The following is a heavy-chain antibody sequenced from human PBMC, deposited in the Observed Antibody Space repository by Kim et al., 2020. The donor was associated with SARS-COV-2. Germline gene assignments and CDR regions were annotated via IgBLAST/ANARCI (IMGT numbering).Heavy chain of an antibody. J-gene: IGHJ4*03. CDR2: IYTGGST. V-gene: IGHV4-4*07. CDR1: GGSISSHY. D-gene: IGHD6-13*01. Sequence: SETLSLTCTVSGGSISSHYWTWIRQPAGKGLEWIGRIYTGGSTTYNPSLKSRVTMSVDTSKNQISLKLSSVTAADTAVYYCAGPQQLAIWGHGPLVNVSS. CDR3: AGPQQLAI.